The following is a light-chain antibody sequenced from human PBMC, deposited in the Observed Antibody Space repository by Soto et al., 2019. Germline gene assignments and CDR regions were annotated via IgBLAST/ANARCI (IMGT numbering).Light chain of an antibody. J-gene: IGKJ1*01. CDR1: QSINSNY. CDR2: GAS. V-gene: IGKV3-20*01. CDR3: HQYGTSPRT. Sequence: EIVLTQSPGTLSLSPGEIATLSCRASQSINSNYLDWYQLKPGQAPRLLIYGASIMPTAIPDRFSGSVSGTDFTLTISRLDPEDLGVYLCHQYGTSPRTSGQGTTVDIK.